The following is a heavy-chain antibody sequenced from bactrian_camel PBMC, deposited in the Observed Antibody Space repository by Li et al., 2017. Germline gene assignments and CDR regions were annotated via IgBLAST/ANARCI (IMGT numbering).Heavy chain of an antibody. D-gene: IGHD6*01. J-gene: IGHJ4*01. CDR2: IAPSTGST. CDR1: GYTYSTSC. CDR3: AADLGWCGSAPLQRTFRN. V-gene: IGHV3-3*01. Sequence: HVQLVESGGGAVQAGGSLRLSCKVSGYTYSTSCMGWFRQAPGKEREGVAAIAPSTGSTYYDDSVKGRFTVSHVNANNTLHLQMNSLKPEDTAVYYCAADLGWCGSAPLQRTFRNWGQGTQVTVS.